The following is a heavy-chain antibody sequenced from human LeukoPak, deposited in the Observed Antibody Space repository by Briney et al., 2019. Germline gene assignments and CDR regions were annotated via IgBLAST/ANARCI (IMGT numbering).Heavy chain of an antibody. D-gene: IGHD3-22*01. J-gene: IGHJ4*02. CDR3: ARGRDYYDSSGYYYLDY. CDR1: GGSFSSYY. V-gene: IGHV4-34*01. CDR2: INHSGST. Sequence: SETLSLTCAVYGGSFSSYYWGWIRQPPGKGLEWIGEINHSGSTNYNPSLKSRVTISVDTSKNQFSLKLSSVTAADTAVYYCARGRDYYDSSGYYYLDYWGQGTLVTVSS.